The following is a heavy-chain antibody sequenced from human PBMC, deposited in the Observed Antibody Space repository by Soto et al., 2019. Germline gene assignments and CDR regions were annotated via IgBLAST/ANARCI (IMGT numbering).Heavy chain of an antibody. CDR1: GGAFSSYA. CDR2: IIPIFGTA. Sequence: SVKGPCKTAGGAFSSYAISWVRQAPGEGLEWMGGIIPIFGTANYAQKFQGRVTITADESTSTAYMELSSLRSEDTAVYYCAKCAFYYVPGLPRSLVTWGQGTMVTVYS. V-gene: IGHV1-69*13. CDR3: AKCAFYYVPGLPRSLVT. J-gene: IGHJ5*02. D-gene: IGHD3-10*02.